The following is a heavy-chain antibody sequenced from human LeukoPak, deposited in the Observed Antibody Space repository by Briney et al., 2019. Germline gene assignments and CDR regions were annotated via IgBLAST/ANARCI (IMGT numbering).Heavy chain of an antibody. Sequence: GGSLRLSCAASGFTFSSYAMSWVRQAPGKGLEWVSGISGSDSGDSTYYADSVKGRFTISRDNSKSTLYLHLNSLRAEDTAVYYGAMSGAYTSPPFASWGREPWSPSPQ. V-gene: IGHV3-23*01. CDR2: ISGSDSGDST. CDR1: GFTFSSYA. CDR3: AMSGAYTSPPFAS. D-gene: IGHD5-18*01. J-gene: IGHJ4*02.